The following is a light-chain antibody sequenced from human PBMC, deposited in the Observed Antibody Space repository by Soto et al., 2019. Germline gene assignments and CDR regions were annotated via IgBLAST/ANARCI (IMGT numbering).Light chain of an antibody. CDR2: GAS. Sequence: EIVMTQSPATLSVSPGERATLSCRASQSVSSNLAWYQQKPGQAPRLLIYGASTRATGIPARFSGSGSGTEFTLTISSLQSEDFAVYYCQQYNNWPFIFTFGPGTKVD. V-gene: IGKV3-15*01. J-gene: IGKJ3*01. CDR1: QSVSSN. CDR3: QQYNNWPFIFT.